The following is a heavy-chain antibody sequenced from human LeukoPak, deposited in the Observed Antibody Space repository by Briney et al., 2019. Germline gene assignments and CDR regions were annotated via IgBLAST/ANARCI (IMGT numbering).Heavy chain of an antibody. Sequence: GGSLRFSCVVSGFPFTNAWMSWVRQAPGKGLEWVGRIKSETDGGTADYAAPVRGGFTMWRDDARSALYLQMNSLQTEDTAVYYCTPDLMDVWGKGTTVTVSS. CDR1: GFPFTNAW. V-gene: IGHV3-15*01. CDR2: IKSETDGGTA. J-gene: IGHJ6*03. CDR3: TPDLMDV.